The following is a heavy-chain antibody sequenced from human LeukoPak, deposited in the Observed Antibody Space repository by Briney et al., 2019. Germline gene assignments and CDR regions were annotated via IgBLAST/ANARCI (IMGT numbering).Heavy chain of an antibody. V-gene: IGHV1-2*02. CDR2: INPNSGGT. CDR3: ARGGYDFWSGYSDYYYYMDV. J-gene: IGHJ6*03. D-gene: IGHD3-3*01. Sequence: ASVKVSCKASGYTFTSYYTHWVRQAPGQGLEWMGWINPNSGGTNYAQKFQGRVTMTRDTSISTAYMELSRLRSDDTAVYYCARGGYDFWSGYSDYYYYMDVWGKGTTVTVSS. CDR1: GYTFTSYY.